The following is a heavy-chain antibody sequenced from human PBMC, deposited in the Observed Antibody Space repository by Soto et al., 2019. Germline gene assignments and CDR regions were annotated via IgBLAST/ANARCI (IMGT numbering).Heavy chain of an antibody. CDR2: ISGSGGST. CDR1: GFTFSSYA. V-gene: IGHV3-23*01. J-gene: IGHJ4*02. CDR3: AGQGELLSFFDY. D-gene: IGHD1-26*01. Sequence: GGSLRLSCAASGFTFSSYAMSWVRQAPGKGLEWVSAISGSGGSTYYADSVKGRFTISRDNSKNTLYLQMNSLRAGDTAVYYCAGQGELLSFFDYWGQGTLVTVSS.